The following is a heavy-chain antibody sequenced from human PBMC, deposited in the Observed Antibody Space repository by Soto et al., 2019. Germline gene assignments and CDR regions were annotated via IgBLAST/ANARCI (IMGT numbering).Heavy chain of an antibody. J-gene: IGHJ6*02. CDR2: ISGSGGST. Sequence: PGGSLKLSCVASGFTCSSNEMSWVRQAPGKGLEWVSAISGSGGSTYYADSVKGRFTISRDNSKNTLYLQMNSLRAEDTAVYYCAKDRSGSSSWSYYSYYGMDVWGQGTTVTVSS. V-gene: IGHV3-23*01. CDR1: GFTCSSNE. CDR3: AKDRSGSSSWSYYSYYGMDV. D-gene: IGHD6-13*01.